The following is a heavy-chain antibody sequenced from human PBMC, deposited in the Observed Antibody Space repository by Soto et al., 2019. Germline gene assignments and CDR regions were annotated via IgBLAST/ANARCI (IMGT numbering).Heavy chain of an antibody. CDR1: EFTFSNYA. Sequence: PGGSLRLSCAASEFTFSNYAMSWVRQAPGKGLDWVSAIRYGGGTTYYADSGKGRFTIFRDKSKNTLYLQMNSLRAEDTAVYYCAKYLGYYYDSTGYHFDYWGQGPLVTVSS. V-gene: IGHV3-23*01. CDR3: AKYLGYYYDSTGYHFDY. D-gene: IGHD3-22*01. CDR2: IRYGGGTT. J-gene: IGHJ4*02.